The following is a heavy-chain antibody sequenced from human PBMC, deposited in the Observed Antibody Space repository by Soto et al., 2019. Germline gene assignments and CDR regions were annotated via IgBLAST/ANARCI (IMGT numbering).Heavy chain of an antibody. Sequence: QVQLVQSGVEGKKPGASVRVSCKASGNTFTSHGISWVRQAPGQGLEWMGWISAYNGNTNYAQKLQGRVTMTTDISTSTAYMELRSLRSDDTAVYYCARGRSNYYDSSGYYSDAFDIWGQGTMVTVSS. CDR3: ARGRSNYYDSSGYYSDAFDI. D-gene: IGHD3-22*01. J-gene: IGHJ3*02. CDR1: GNTFTSHG. CDR2: ISAYNGNT. V-gene: IGHV1-18*01.